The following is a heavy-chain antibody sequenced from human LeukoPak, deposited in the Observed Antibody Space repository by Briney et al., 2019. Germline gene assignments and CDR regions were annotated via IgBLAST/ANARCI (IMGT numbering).Heavy chain of an antibody. V-gene: IGHV3-21*01. J-gene: IGHJ4*02. CDR3: ARAQSRIAAAGGGFDY. CDR1: GFTFDDYG. D-gene: IGHD6-13*01. Sequence: GGSLRLSCAASGFTFDDYGMSWVRQAPGKGLEWVSSISSSSSYIYYADSVKGRFTISRDNAKNSLYLQMNSLRAEDTAVYYCARAQSRIAAAGGGFDYWGQGTLVTVSS. CDR2: ISSSSSYI.